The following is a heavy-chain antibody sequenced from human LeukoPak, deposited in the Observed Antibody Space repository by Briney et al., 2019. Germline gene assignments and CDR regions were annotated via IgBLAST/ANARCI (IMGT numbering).Heavy chain of an antibody. D-gene: IGHD6-13*01. CDR1: GFTFSSYS. V-gene: IGHV3-53*01. Sequence: GGSLRLSCAASGFTFSSYSMNWVRQAPGKGLEYVSVIYSGGNTYYAGSVKGRFTISRDNSKNTVYLQMNSLRAEDTAVYYCARLIAATGRLYFDYWGQGTLVTVSS. J-gene: IGHJ4*02. CDR2: IYSGGNT. CDR3: ARLIAATGRLYFDY.